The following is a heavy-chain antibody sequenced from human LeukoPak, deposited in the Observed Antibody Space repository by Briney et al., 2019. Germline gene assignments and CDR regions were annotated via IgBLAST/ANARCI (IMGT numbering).Heavy chain of an antibody. CDR2: IRYDGSNK. CDR3: AKDARLLWFGELGYLDV. CDR1: GFTFISYG. Sequence: PGGSLRLSCAASGFTFISYGMHWVRQAPGKGLEWVAFIRYDGSNKYYADSVKGRFTISRDNSKNTLYLQMNSLRAEDTALYNCAKDARLLWFGELGYLDVWGQGTTVTVSS. J-gene: IGHJ6*02. V-gene: IGHV3-30*02. D-gene: IGHD3-10*01.